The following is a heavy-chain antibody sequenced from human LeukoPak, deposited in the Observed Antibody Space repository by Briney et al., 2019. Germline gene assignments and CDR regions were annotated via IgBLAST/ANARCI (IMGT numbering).Heavy chain of an antibody. V-gene: IGHV3-48*04. D-gene: IGHD4-23*01. CDR1: GFTFSSYS. CDR3: ARDLGHGGKRASVDP. CDR2: ISSSSSTI. J-gene: IGHJ5*02. Sequence: GGSLRLSCAASGFTFSSYSMNWVRQAPGKGLEWVSYISSSSSTIYYADSVKGRFTISRDNAKNSLYLQMNSLRAEDTAVYYCARDLGHGGKRASVDPWGQGTLVTVSS.